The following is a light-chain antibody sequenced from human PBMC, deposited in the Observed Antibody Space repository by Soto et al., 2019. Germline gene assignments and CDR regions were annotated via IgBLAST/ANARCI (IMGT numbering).Light chain of an antibody. V-gene: IGKV3-11*01. CDR1: QSVGTF. CDR2: DAS. CDR3: RQRYAARIT. Sequence: EIVLTQSPATLSLSPGERATLSCRASQSVGTFLAWYQQKPGQAPRLLIYDASNRATGIPARFSGSGSGTDFTLTIGSLEPEERAVYFCRQRYAARITFGGGTKVDIK. J-gene: IGKJ4*01.